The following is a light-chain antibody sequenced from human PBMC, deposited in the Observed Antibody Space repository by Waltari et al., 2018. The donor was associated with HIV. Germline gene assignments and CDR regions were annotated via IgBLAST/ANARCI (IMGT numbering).Light chain of an antibody. CDR1: SSPIGRNY. V-gene: IGLV1-47*01. Sequence: QSVMTQPPSASGTPGQRVTISCSGSSSPIGRNYVNWYQQLPGTTPKLLIYRNNQRPSGVPDRFSGSKSGTSASLAISGLRSEDEADYYCAAWDDSLSGSWVFGGGTQVTVL. J-gene: IGLJ3*02. CDR2: RNN. CDR3: AAWDDSLSGSWV.